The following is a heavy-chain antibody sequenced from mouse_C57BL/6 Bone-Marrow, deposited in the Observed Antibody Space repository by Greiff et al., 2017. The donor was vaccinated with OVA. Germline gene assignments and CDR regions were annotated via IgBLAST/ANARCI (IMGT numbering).Heavy chain of an antibody. D-gene: IGHD1-1*02. CDR1: GYTFTSYW. J-gene: IGHJ4*01. CDR2: IDPDSGGT. V-gene: IGHV1-72*01. CDR3: ASVVATSYYAMDY. Sequence: QVQLQQPGAELVKPGASVKLSCKASGYTFTSYWMHWVKQRPGRGLEWIGRIDPDSGGTKYNEKFKSKATLTVDKPSSTAYMQLSSLTSEESAVYYCASVVATSYYAMDYWGQGTTVTVSS.